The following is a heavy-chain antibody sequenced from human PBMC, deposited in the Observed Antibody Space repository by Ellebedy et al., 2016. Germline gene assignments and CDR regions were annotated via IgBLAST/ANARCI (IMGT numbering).Heavy chain of an antibody. J-gene: IGHJ4*02. D-gene: IGHD2-2*01. CDR3: ARDRGSSWQPLDF. Sequence: GSLRLSXAVYGGSFSGYYWSWIRQPPGKGLEWIGEIHHSGRTNYNPSLQSRVTMSVGKSRTQFSLRLTSVTAADTAVYYCARDRGSSWQPLDFWGQGALVTVSS. CDR1: GGSFSGYY. CDR2: IHHSGRT. V-gene: IGHV4-34*01.